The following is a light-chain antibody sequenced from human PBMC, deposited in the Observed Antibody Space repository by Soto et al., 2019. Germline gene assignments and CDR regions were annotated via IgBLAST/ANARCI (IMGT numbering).Light chain of an antibody. CDR3: QQSYSTPIT. V-gene: IGKV3-11*02. CDR2: DAS. CDR1: QDVSIF. J-gene: IGKJ5*01. Sequence: EILLAQSPATLSLSPGERATLSCKASQDVSIFLAWYQQKPGQAPRLLIHDASNRATGVPARFSGSGSGRDFTLTITSLEPEDFATYYCQQSYSTPITFGQGTRLEIK.